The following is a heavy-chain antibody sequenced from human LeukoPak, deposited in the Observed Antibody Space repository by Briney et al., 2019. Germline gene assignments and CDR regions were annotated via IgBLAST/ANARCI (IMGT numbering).Heavy chain of an antibody. J-gene: IGHJ4*02. V-gene: IGHV4-59*01. CDR1: GGSLNSYY. D-gene: IGHD4-11*01. Sequence: QPSESLSLTCAVSGGSLNSYYWSWIRQPPGKGLEWIGYIYYTGSTNYNPSLKSRVTISVDTSKNQFSLKLSSVTAADTAVYYCARLRGNYFPDYWGQGILVTVSS. CDR3: ARLRGNYFPDY. CDR2: IYYTGST.